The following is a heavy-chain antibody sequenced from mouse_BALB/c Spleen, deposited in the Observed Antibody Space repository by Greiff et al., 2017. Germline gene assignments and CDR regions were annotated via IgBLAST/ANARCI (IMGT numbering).Heavy chain of an antibody. J-gene: IGHJ4*01. V-gene: IGHV14-3*02. CDR2: IDPANGNT. CDR1: GFNIKDTY. D-gene: IGHD2-3*01. CDR3: ALIYDGYSWDY. Sequence: VQLQQSGAELVKPGASVKLSCTASGFNIKDTYMHWVKQRPEQGLEWIGRIDPANGNTKYDPKFQGKATITADTSSNTAYLQLSSLTSEDTAVYYCALIYDGYSWDYWGQGTPVTVSS.